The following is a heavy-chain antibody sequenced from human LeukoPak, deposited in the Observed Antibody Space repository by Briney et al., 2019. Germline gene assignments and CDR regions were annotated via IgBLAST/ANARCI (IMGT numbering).Heavy chain of an antibody. D-gene: IGHD3-22*01. J-gene: IGHJ4*02. CDR2: IYYSGST. CDR3: ARFHTSGYYRHFDF. Sequence: PSETLSLTCTVSGGSISTGGYYWSWIRQHPGKGLEWIAYIYYSGSTYYNPSLKSRVTISVDTSKNLFSLKLSSVTAADTAVYYCARFHTSGYYRHFDFWGQGTLVTVSS. V-gene: IGHV4-31*03. CDR1: GGSISTGGYY.